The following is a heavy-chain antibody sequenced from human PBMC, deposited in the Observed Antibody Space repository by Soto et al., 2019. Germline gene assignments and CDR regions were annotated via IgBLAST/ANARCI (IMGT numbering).Heavy chain of an antibody. V-gene: IGHV3-7*01. Sequence: GGSLRLSCAASGFTFSSYWMSWVRQAPGKGLEWVANIKQDGSEKYYVDSVKGRLTISRDNAKNSLYLHMNSLRAEDTAVYYCASKIFGVYYGMDVWGQGTTVPVSS. D-gene: IGHD3-3*01. CDR1: GFTFSSYW. J-gene: IGHJ6*02. CDR3: ASKIFGVYYGMDV. CDR2: IKQDGSEK.